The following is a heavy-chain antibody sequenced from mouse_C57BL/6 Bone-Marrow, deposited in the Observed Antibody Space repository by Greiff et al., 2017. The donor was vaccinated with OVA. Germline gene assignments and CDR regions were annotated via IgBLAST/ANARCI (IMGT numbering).Heavy chain of an antibody. CDR1: GYTFTSYG. CDR2: IYPRSGNT. J-gene: IGHJ2*01. D-gene: IGHD1-1*01. CDR3: ARRPYYGRGY. Sequence: VMLVESGAELARPGASVKLSCKASGYTFTSYGISWVKQRTGQGLEWIGEIYPRSGNTYYNEKFKGKATLTADKSSSTAYMELRSLTSEDSAVYFCARRPYYGRGYWGQGTTLTVSS. V-gene: IGHV1-81*01.